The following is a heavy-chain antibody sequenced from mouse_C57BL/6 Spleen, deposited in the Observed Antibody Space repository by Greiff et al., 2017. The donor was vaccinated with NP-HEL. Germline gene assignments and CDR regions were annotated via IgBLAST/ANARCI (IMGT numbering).Heavy chain of an antibody. CDR3: ARRDGSSFRYYAMDY. J-gene: IGHJ4*01. Sequence: QVQLQQPGAELVKPGASVKLSCKASGYTFTSYWMHWVKQRPGRGLEWVGRIDPNSGGTKYHEKFKSKATLTVDKPSSTADMQLSRLTSEDSAVYYCARRDGSSFRYYAMDYWGQGTSVTVSS. CDR2: IDPNSGGT. D-gene: IGHD1-1*01. CDR1: GYTFTSYW. V-gene: IGHV1-72*01.